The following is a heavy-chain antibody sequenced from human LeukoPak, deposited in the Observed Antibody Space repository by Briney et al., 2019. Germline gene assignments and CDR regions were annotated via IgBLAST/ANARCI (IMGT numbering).Heavy chain of an antibody. CDR2: INHSGST. V-gene: IGHV4-34*01. Sequence: SETLSLTCVVYGGSLSGYYWSWIRQSPGKGLEWIGEINHSGSTTYNPSLKSRVTISVDTSKYQFSLKLSSVTAADTAVYYCARDISAVTTGDYWGQGTLVTVSS. CDR1: GGSLSGYY. D-gene: IGHD4-17*01. J-gene: IGHJ4*02. CDR3: ARDISAVTTGDY.